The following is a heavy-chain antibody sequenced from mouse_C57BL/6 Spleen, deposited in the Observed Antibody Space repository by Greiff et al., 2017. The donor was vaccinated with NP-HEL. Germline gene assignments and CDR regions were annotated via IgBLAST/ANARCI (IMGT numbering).Heavy chain of an antibody. V-gene: IGHV1-64*01. J-gene: IGHJ4*01. Sequence: VQLQQPGAELVKPGASVKLSCKASGYTFTSYWMHWVKQRPGQGLEWIGMIHPNSGSTNYNEKFKSKATLTVDKSSSTAYMQLSSLTSEDSAVYYCARADYYGTPYAMDYWGQGTSVTVSS. D-gene: IGHD1-1*01. CDR2: IHPNSGST. CDR3: ARADYYGTPYAMDY. CDR1: GYTFTSYW.